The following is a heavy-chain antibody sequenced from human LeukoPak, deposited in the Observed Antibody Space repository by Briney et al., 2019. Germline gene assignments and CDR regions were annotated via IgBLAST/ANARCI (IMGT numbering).Heavy chain of an antibody. D-gene: IGHD5-12*01. Sequence: PGGSLRLSCTASGFTFGDYAMSWVRQAPGKGLEWVGFIRNKAYGGTTEYAASVKGRFTISRGDSKSIAYLQMNSLKTEDTAVYYCTREPFGGYVGYFDYWGQGTLVTVSS. CDR3: TREPFGGYVGYFDY. J-gene: IGHJ4*02. CDR1: GFTFGDYA. CDR2: IRNKAYGGTT. V-gene: IGHV3-49*04.